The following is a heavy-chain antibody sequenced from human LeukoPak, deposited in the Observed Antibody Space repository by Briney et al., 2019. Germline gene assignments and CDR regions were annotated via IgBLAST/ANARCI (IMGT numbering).Heavy chain of an antibody. CDR2: ISGSGGST. J-gene: IGHJ4*02. V-gene: IGHV3-23*01. CDR1: GFTFSSYA. CDR3: AKDLRYGGNPFDY. D-gene: IGHD4-23*01. Sequence: SGGSLRHSCAASGFTFSSYAMSWVRQAPGKGLEWVSAISGSGGSTYYADSVKGRFTISRDNSKNTLYLQMNSLRAEDTAVYYCAKDLRYGGNPFDYWGQGTLVTVSS.